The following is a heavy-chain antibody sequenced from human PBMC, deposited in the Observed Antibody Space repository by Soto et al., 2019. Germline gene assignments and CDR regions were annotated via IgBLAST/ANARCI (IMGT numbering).Heavy chain of an antibody. CDR2: ISSSSSTI. V-gene: IGHV3-48*02. CDR1: GFTFSSYS. J-gene: IGHJ5*02. D-gene: IGHD3-10*01. CDR3: ARTRILWFGELNGFDP. Sequence: EVQLVESGGGLVQPGGSLRLSCAASGFTFSSYSMNWVRQAPGKGLEWVSYISSSSSTIYYADSVKGRFTISRDNAKNSLYLQMNSLRDEDTAVYYCARTRILWFGELNGFDPWGQGTLVTVSS.